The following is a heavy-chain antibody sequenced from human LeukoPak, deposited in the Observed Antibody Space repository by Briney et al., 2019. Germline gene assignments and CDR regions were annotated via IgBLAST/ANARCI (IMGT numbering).Heavy chain of an antibody. V-gene: IGHV3-23*01. CDR3: AKVVPSDYDY. CDR2: ISSSGGAT. Sequence: GGSLRLSCPVSTFTFSSFAMGWVRQAPGKGLESVSTISSSGGATYYADSVKGRFTISRDNSKNTLYLQMNSLRAEDTAIYYCAKVVPSDYDYWGQGTLVTVSS. CDR1: TFTFSSFA. J-gene: IGHJ4*02.